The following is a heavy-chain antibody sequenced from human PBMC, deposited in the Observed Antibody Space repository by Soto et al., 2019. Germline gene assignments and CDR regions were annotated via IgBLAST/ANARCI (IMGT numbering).Heavy chain of an antibody. J-gene: IGHJ4*02. Sequence: GASVKVSCKASGYTFTGYYMHWVRQAPGQGLEWMGWINPNSGGTNYAQKSQGWVTMTRDTSISTAYMELSRLRSDDTAVYYCAMSSNAVNFDYWGQGTLVTVSS. CDR1: GYTFTGYY. V-gene: IGHV1-2*04. CDR2: INPNSGGT. D-gene: IGHD4-4*01. CDR3: AMSSNAVNFDY.